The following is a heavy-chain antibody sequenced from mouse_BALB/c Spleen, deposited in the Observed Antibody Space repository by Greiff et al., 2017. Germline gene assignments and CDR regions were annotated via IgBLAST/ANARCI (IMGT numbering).Heavy chain of an antibody. D-gene: IGHD2-4*01. CDR2: ISSGGGST. J-gene: IGHJ4*01. Sequence: EVMLVESGGGLVKPGGSLKLSCAASGFAFSSYDMSWVRQTPEKRLEWVAYISSGGGSTYYPDTVKGRFTISRDNAKNTLYLQMSSLKSEDTAMYYCARQRGIGITTVYAMDYWGQGTSVTVSS. CDR1: GFAFSSYD. V-gene: IGHV5-12-1*01. CDR3: ARQRGIGITTVYAMDY.